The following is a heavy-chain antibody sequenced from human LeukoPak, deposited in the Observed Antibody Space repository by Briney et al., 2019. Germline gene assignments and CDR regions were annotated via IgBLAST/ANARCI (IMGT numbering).Heavy chain of an antibody. J-gene: IGHJ4*02. CDR2: IYTSGST. CDR1: GGSISSYY. D-gene: IGHD3-3*01. CDR3: ARVSLEWLFPGFGY. Sequence: SETLSLTCTVSGGSISSYYWSWIGQPAGKRLGWIGRIYTSGSTNYNPSPKSRVTMSVDTSKNQFSLKLSSVTAADTAVYYCARVSLEWLFPGFGYWGQGTQVTVSS. V-gene: IGHV4-4*07.